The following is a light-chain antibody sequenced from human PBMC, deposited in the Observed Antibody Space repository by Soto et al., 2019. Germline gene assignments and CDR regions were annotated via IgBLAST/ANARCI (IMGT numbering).Light chain of an antibody. V-gene: IGLV1-47*02. Sequence: QSVLTQPPSASGTPGQRVTISCSGSSSNIGSNSVYWYQQLPGTAPKLLIYNNNHRPAGVPDRFSGSKSGTSASLAISGLRSEDEADYYCGSYGGSNNWVFGGGTQLTVL. CDR1: SSNIGSNS. CDR2: NNN. J-gene: IGLJ3*02. CDR3: GSYGGSNNWV.